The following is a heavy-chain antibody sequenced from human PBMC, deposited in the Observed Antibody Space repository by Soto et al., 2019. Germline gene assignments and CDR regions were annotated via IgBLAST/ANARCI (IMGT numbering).Heavy chain of an antibody. Sequence: QVQLVPSGAEVKKPGSSVKVSCKASGDTFSNHTISWVRQAPGQGLEWMGRIIPILGVAHYSQKFKGRVMITTDTSTSTVYMELMSLRSADTAVYYCARMSEIGTVTKGYKYYMDVWGKGTTVTVSS. CDR3: ARMSEIGTVTKGYKYYMDV. D-gene: IGHD4-17*01. CDR1: GDTFSNHT. V-gene: IGHV1-69*02. CDR2: IIPILGVA. J-gene: IGHJ6*03.